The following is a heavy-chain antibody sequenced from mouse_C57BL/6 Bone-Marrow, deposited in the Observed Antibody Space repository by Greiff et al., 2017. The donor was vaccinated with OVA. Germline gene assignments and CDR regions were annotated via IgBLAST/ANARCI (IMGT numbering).Heavy chain of an antibody. CDR3: ARGRLRRYFDV. J-gene: IGHJ1*03. Sequence: VQLQQSGPELVKPGASVKISCKASGYAFSSSWMNWVKQRPGKGLEWIGRIYPGDGDTNYNGKFKGKATLTADKSSSTAYMQLSSLTSEDSAVYFGARGRLRRYFDVWGTGTTVTVSS. D-gene: IGHD2-4*01. CDR2: IYPGDGDT. V-gene: IGHV1-82*01. CDR1: GYAFSSSW.